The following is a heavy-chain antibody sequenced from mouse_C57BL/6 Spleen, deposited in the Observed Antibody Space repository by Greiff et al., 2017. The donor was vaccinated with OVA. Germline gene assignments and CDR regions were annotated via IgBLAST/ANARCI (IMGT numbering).Heavy chain of an antibody. V-gene: IGHV5-12*01. Sequence: EVKLMESGGGLVQPGGSLKLSCAASGFTFSDYYMYWVRQTPEKRLEWVAYISNGGGSTYYPDTVKGRFTISRDNAKNTLYLQMSRLKSEDTAMYYCARQWLGYAMDYWGQGTSVTVSS. CDR1: GFTFSDYY. J-gene: IGHJ4*01. D-gene: IGHD2-2*01. CDR2: ISNGGGST. CDR3: ARQWLGYAMDY.